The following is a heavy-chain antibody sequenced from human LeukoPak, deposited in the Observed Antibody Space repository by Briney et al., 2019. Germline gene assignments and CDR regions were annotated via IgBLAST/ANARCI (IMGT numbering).Heavy chain of an antibody. J-gene: IGHJ3*02. CDR3: ARGFYGDYVYRDAFDI. D-gene: IGHD4-17*01. CDR1: GFTFSSYS. V-gene: IGHV3-21*01. CDR2: ISSSSSYI. Sequence: PGGSLRLSCAASGFTFSSYSMNWVRQAPGKGLEWVSSISSSSSYIYYADSVKGRFTISRDNAKNSLYLQMNSLRAEDTAVYYCARGFYGDYVYRDAFDIWGQGTMVTVSS.